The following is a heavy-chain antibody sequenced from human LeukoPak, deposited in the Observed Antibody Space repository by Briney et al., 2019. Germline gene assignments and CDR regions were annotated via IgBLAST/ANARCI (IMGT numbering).Heavy chain of an antibody. V-gene: IGHV1-69*01. CDR2: IIPIFGTA. D-gene: IGHD3-10*01. CDR3: ARDDRSGYYYGSGTYGD. CDR1: GGTFSSYA. J-gene: IGHJ4*02. Sequence: SVKVSCKASGGTFSSYAISWARQAPGQGLEWMGGIIPIFGTANYAQKFQGRVTITADESTSTAYMELSSLRSEDTAVYYCARDDRSGYYYGSGTYGDWGQGTLVTVSS.